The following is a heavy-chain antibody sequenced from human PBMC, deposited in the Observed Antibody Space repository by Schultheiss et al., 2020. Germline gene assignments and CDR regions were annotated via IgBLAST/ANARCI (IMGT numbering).Heavy chain of an antibody. V-gene: IGHV1-18*01. D-gene: IGHD2-2*01. J-gene: IGHJ6*03. CDR1: GYTFTSYG. CDR2: ISAYNGNT. Sequence: ASVKVSCKASGYTFTSYGISWVRQAPGQGLEWMGWISAYNGNTNYAQKLQGRVTMTTDTSTSTAYMELRSLRSDDTAVYYCARRGIVVVPAANYYYYYMDVWGKGTTVTVS. CDR3: ARRGIVVVPAANYYYYYMDV.